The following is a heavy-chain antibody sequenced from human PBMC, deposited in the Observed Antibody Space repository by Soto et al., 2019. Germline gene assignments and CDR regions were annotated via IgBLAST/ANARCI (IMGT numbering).Heavy chain of an antibody. Sequence: QVQLVQSGAEVKKPGSSVKVSCKASGGTFSIYAISWVRQAPGQGPEWMGGITPIFGTANYAQKFQGRVTITADEPTNTAYMELSSLRSEDTAVYYCAREYNWNSIYYGMDVWGQGTTVTVSS. CDR3: AREYNWNSIYYGMDV. CDR1: GGTFSIYA. D-gene: IGHD1-7*01. V-gene: IGHV1-69*01. CDR2: ITPIFGTA. J-gene: IGHJ6*02.